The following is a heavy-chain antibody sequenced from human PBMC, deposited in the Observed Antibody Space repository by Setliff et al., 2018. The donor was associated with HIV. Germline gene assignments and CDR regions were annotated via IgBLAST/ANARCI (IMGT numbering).Heavy chain of an antibody. D-gene: IGHD2-21*01. Sequence: SETLSLTCDVPGDSFTTTSHSWAWLRQPAGRRLEWIGHVYSRGNTDYNPSLASRVSILMSTSEIQFSLTLNSVTAADTAKYYCARGRLMGSSVLFFDFWGQGILVTVSS. V-gene: IGHV4-61*09. J-gene: IGHJ4*02. CDR1: GDSFTTTSHS. CDR3: ARGRLMGSSVLFFDF. CDR2: VYSRGNT.